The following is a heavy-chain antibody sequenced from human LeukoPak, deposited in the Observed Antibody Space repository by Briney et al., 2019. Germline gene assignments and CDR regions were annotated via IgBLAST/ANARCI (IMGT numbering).Heavy chain of an antibody. J-gene: IGHJ6*03. V-gene: IGHV1-8*01. CDR2: MNRNSRNT. CDR1: GDSFTSYD. Sequence: ASVKVSCKASGDSFTSYDIKWVRQATGKGLEWMGWMNRNSRNTGYAQKSQGRVTMTRNTSISTAYMELSSLRPEETAVYYCARGVVRGVTQQLHYYYYMDVWGKGTTVTISS. CDR3: ARGVVRGVTQQLHYYYYMDV. D-gene: IGHD3-10*01.